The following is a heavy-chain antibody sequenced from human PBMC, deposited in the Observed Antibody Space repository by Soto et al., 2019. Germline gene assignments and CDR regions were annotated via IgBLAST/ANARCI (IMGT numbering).Heavy chain of an antibody. CDR1: GYTFTSYG. J-gene: IGHJ4*02. CDR2: ISAYNGNT. D-gene: IGHD3-10*01. CDR3: ARDYFSGSGSYSSYFDY. Sequence: ASVKVSCKASGYTFTSYGVTWVRQAPGQGLEWMGWISAYNGNTNYAQNLQDRVTMTTDTSTSTAYMELRSLRSDDTAVYYCARDYFSGSGSYSSYFDYWGQGTLVTVSS. V-gene: IGHV1-18*01.